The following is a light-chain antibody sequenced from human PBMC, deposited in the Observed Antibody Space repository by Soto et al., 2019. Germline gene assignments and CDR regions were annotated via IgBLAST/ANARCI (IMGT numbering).Light chain of an antibody. CDR2: AAS. CDR1: QDIRND. Sequence: AIQMTQSPSSLSASVGDRVTITCRASQDIRNDLGWYQQKPGKAPKLLIYAASTLQSGVPLKFSGSGSGTDFTLTISILHPEDFATYYCRQDYSQPWTCGQGTKVEI. V-gene: IGKV1-6*01. J-gene: IGKJ1*01. CDR3: RQDYSQPWT.